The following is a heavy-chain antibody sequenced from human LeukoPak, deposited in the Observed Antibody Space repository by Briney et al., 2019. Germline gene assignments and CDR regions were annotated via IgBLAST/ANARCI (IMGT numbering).Heavy chain of an antibody. J-gene: IGHJ5*02. V-gene: IGHV4-59*08. CDR3: ARTQSTMIVGP. D-gene: IGHD3-22*01. CDR2: IYYSGST. Sequence: PSETLSLTCTVSGGSISSYYWSWIRQPPGKGLEWIGYIYYSGSTNYNPSLKSRVTISVDTSKNQFSLKLSSVTAADTAVYYCARTQSTMIVGPWGQGTLVTVSS. CDR1: GGSISSYY.